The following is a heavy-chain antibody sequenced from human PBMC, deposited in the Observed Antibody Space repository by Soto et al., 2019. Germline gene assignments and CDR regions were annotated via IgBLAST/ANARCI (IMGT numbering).Heavy chain of an antibody. D-gene: IGHD6-6*01. CDR1: GFTFSSYG. Sequence: GGSLRLSCAASGFTFSSYGMHWVRQAPGKGLEWVAVIWYDGSNKYYADTVKGRFTISRDNSKNTLYLQMNSLRAEDTAVYYCARDLYSSSYYLDYWGQGTLVTVSS. J-gene: IGHJ4*02. CDR2: IWYDGSNK. V-gene: IGHV3-33*01. CDR3: ARDLYSSSYYLDY.